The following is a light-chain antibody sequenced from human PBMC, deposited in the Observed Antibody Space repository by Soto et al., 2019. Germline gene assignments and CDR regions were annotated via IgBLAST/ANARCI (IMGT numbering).Light chain of an antibody. CDR3: CSSVGNSDYV. CDR1: NSDVGSNNF. V-gene: IGLV2-23*01. Sequence: QSVLTQPASVSGSPGQSITISCTGSNSDVGSNNFVSWFQQHPGKAPKLMIFADSKRPSGISDRVSGSRSGSTASLTISGLQAEDEADYYCCSSVGNSDYVFGTGTKV. CDR2: ADS. J-gene: IGLJ1*01.